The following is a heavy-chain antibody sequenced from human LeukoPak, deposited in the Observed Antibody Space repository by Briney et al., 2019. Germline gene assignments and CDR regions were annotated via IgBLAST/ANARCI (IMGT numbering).Heavy chain of an antibody. Sequence: GGSLRLSCTASGFTFTTYWMSWVRQAPGKGLEWVANIKQDESEKYYLDSVRGRFTISRDNAKNSLYLQMNSPRAEDTAVYYCARVGTAFGTLEDYWGQGTLVTVSS. CDR2: IKQDESEK. J-gene: IGHJ4*02. D-gene: IGHD6-13*01. CDR3: ARVGTAFGTLEDY. V-gene: IGHV3-7*01. CDR1: GFTFTTYW.